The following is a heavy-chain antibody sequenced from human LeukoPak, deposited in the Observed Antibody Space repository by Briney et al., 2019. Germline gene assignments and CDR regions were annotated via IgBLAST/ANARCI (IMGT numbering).Heavy chain of an antibody. J-gene: IGHJ3*01. V-gene: IGHV3-74*01. Sequence: GGSLRLSCAASGFTFSIYWMYWVRQAPGKGLVWVSRIDSDGRTTDYADSLRGRFIISRDNSKNTLYLQMHSLKADDTAIYYCVVASDALDLWGQGTTVTGSS. CDR3: VVASDALDL. CDR1: GFTFSIYW. CDR2: IDSDGRTT. D-gene: IGHD5-12*01.